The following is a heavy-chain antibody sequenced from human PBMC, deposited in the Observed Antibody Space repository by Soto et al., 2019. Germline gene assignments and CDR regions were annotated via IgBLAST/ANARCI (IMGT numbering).Heavy chain of an antibody. J-gene: IGHJ3*02. CDR3: ARGPGSYFAFDI. D-gene: IGHD1-26*01. CDR2: INHSGST. Sequence: QVQLQQWGAGLLKPSETLSLTCAVYGGSFSGYYWSWIRQPPGKGLEWIGEINHSGSTNYNPSLKSRVTISVDTSKNQFSLNLSSVTAADTAVYYCARGPGSYFAFDIWGQGTMVTVSS. V-gene: IGHV4-34*01. CDR1: GGSFSGYY.